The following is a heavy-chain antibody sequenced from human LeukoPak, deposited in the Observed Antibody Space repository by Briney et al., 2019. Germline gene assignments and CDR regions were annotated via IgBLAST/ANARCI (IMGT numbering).Heavy chain of an antibody. CDR1: GGSFSGYY. CDR3: AKLTLYAFDI. V-gene: IGHV4-34*01. CDR2: INHSGST. J-gene: IGHJ3*02. Sequence: SETLSLTCAVYGGSFSGYYWSWIRQPPGKGLEWIGEINHSGSTNYNPSLKSRVTISVDTSKNQFSLSLSSVTAADTAVYYCAKLTLYAFDIWGQGTMVTVSS.